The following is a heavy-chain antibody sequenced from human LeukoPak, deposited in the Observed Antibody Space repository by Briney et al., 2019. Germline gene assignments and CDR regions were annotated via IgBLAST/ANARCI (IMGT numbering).Heavy chain of an antibody. J-gene: IGHJ5*02. CDR2: IWYDGSNK. D-gene: IGHD3-3*01. CDR3: AREILWSGYYTNSNWFDP. CDR1: GFTFSSYA. Sequence: AGGSLRLSCAASGFTFSSYAMSWVRQAPGKGLEWVADIWYDGSNKYYADSVKGRFTISRDNSKNTLYLQMNSLRAEDTAVYYCAREILWSGYYTNSNWFDPWGQGTLVTVSS. V-gene: IGHV3-33*08.